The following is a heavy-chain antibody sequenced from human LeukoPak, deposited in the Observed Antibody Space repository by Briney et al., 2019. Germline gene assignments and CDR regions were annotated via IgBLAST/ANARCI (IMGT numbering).Heavy chain of an antibody. CDR2: IYPGDSDT. CDR3: ARPRAGYLTDAFDI. Sequence: GESLKISCKGSGYSFTSYWLGWVRQMPGEGLEWMGIIYPGDSDTRYSPSFQGQVTISADKSISTAYLQWSSLKASDTAIYYCARPRAGYLTDAFDIWGQGTMVTVSS. D-gene: IGHD5-24*01. J-gene: IGHJ3*02. V-gene: IGHV5-51*01. CDR1: GYSFTSYW.